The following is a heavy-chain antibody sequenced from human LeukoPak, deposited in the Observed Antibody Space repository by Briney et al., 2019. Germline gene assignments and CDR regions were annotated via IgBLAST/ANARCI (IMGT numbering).Heavy chain of an antibody. D-gene: IGHD3-10*01. J-gene: IGHJ4*02. CDR3: ASSYYYDSGSYLGLGY. Sequence: ASETLSLTCAVYGGSFGGYYWSWIRQPPGKGLEWIGEINHSGSTNYNPSLKSRVTISVDKSKNQFSLKLSSVTAADTAVYYCASSYYYDSGSYLGLGYWGQGTLVTVSS. V-gene: IGHV4-34*01. CDR1: GGSFGGYY. CDR2: INHSGST.